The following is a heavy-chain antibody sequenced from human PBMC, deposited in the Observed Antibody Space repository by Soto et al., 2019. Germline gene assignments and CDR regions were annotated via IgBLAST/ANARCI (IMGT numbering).Heavy chain of an antibody. Sequence: GASVKVSCKXSGYTFSTYAIHWVRQAPGQSLEWMGWLNGGTGQTRYSQRFQDRVTITRDTSASTAYMEVSSLRPEDTAVYYCARGKGMEENYYYYGMDIWGQGTTVTVSS. V-gene: IGHV1-3*01. CDR3: ARGKGMEENYYYYGMDI. J-gene: IGHJ6*02. CDR1: GYTFSTYA. CDR2: LNGGTGQT. D-gene: IGHD1-1*01.